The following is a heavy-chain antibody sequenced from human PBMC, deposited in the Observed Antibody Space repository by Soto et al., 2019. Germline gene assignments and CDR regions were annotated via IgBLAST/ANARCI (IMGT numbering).Heavy chain of an antibody. V-gene: IGHV3-23*01. J-gene: IGHJ3*01. Sequence: TFSNYAMTWVRQPPGMGLEWVSVSSGSGGSADYADSVQGRFTISRDNSKNTLYLQMNILRAEDTAIYFCVREGSGWYSRGSFDVWGRGTMVTVSS. CDR3: VREGSGWYSRGSFDV. D-gene: IGHD6-19*01. CDR2: SSGSGGSA. CDR1: TFSNYA.